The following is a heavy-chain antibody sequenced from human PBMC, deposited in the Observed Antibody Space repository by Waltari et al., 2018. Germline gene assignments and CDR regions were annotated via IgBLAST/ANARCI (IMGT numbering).Heavy chain of an antibody. J-gene: IGHJ4*02. Sequence: EVQLVQSGAEVKKPGATVKISCKASGYTFTDYYMHWVQQAPGKGLEWMGRVDPEDGETIYAQKFQGRVTMTEDTSTDTAYMELSSLRSEDTAVYYCATDLGDNFDYWGQGTLVTVSS. V-gene: IGHV1-69-2*01. CDR3: ATDLGDNFDY. D-gene: IGHD3-10*01. CDR1: GYTFTDYY. CDR2: VDPEDGET.